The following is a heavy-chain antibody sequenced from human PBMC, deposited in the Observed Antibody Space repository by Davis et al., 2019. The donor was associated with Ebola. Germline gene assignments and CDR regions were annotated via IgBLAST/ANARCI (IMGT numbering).Heavy chain of an antibody. Sequence: GGSLRLSCAASGFRVSGPYMSWVRQAPGKGLEWVSVIYTGGRTYYTDSVKGRFTISRDNSKNTIYLQMNSLRAGDTAVYYCARDLRHSYGEYYYYYYGMDVWGKGTTVTVSS. V-gene: IGHV3-66*01. CDR1: GFRVSGPY. J-gene: IGHJ6*04. CDR2: IYTGGRT. D-gene: IGHD5-18*01. CDR3: ARDLRHSYGEYYYYYYGMDV.